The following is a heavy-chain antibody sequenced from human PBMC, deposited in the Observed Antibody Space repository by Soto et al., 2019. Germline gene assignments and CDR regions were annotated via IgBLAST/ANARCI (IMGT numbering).Heavy chain of an antibody. CDR3: ARDDHIVVVPTSLGAMDV. CDR2: IYHSGST. CDR1: GGSISSNKW. Sequence: QVQLQESGPGLVKPSETLSLTCAVYGGSISSNKWWSWVRQPPGKGLEWIGEIYHSGSTNYNRSLKSRVTISLDKSKNQFSLKLTSVTAADSAVYYCARDDHIVVVPTSLGAMDVSGQGTTVTVSS. J-gene: IGHJ6*02. V-gene: IGHV4-4*02. D-gene: IGHD2-2*01.